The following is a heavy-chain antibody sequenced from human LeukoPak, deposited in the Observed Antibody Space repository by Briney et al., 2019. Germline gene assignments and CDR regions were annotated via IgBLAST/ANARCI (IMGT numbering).Heavy chain of an antibody. Sequence: SETLSLTCTVSGGSISSYYWSWIRQPPGKGLEWIGYIYYGENTYHNPSLKSRVTMSVDTSMNQFSLKLSSVTAADTAVYYCARVGGSNYYYYGMDVWGQGTTVTVSS. CDR1: GGSISSYY. CDR3: ARVGGSNYYYYGMDV. J-gene: IGHJ6*02. V-gene: IGHV4-59*01. D-gene: IGHD2-15*01. CDR2: IYYGENT.